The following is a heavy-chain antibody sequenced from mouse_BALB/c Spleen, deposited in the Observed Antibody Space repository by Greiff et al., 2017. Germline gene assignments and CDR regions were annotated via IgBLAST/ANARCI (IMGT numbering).Heavy chain of an antibody. D-gene: IGHD3-3*01. J-gene: IGHJ4*01. CDR1: GYNFTSYW. CDR3: ARLWLYAMDY. CDR2: IYPGSGST. V-gene: IGHV1-55*01. Sequence: QVQLQQPGAELVKPGTSVKLSCKASGYNFTSYWINWVKLRPGQGLEWIGDIYPGSGSTNYNEKFKSKATLTVDTSSSTAYMQLNSLASEDSALYYCARLWLYAMDYWGQGTSVTVSS.